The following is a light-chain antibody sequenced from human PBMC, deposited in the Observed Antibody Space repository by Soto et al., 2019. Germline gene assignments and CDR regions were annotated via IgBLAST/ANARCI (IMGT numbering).Light chain of an antibody. Sequence: EIVMTQSPATLSVSPGERATLSCRASQSVSSNLAWYQQKAGQAPRLLIYGTSTRATGIPARFSGSGSRTEFTLTISSLQFEDFAVYYCQQYNNWPRTFGQGTKVDIK. CDR1: QSVSSN. V-gene: IGKV3-15*01. CDR3: QQYNNWPRT. J-gene: IGKJ1*01. CDR2: GTS.